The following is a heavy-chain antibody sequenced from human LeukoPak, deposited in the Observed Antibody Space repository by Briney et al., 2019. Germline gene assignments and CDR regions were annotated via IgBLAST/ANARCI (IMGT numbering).Heavy chain of an antibody. CDR1: GFTFSSYE. V-gene: IGHV3-13*01. CDR3: AREACNGNSCYLLDY. CDR2: ITSAGDR. D-gene: IGHD2-15*01. J-gene: IGHJ4*02. Sequence: GGSLRLSCAASGFTFSSYEMNWVSHATGKGLEWVSTITSAGDRYYPGSVKGRFTISRENAKNSLYLQMDSLRAGDTAVYYCAREACNGNSCYLLDYWGQGTLVTVSS.